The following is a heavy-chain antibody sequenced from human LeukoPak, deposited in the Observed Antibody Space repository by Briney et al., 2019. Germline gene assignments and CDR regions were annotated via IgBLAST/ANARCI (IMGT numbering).Heavy chain of an antibody. CDR3: VRFMRGTIGGDN. Sequence: GGSLGLSCAASGFTFSSFWMSWIRQAPGKGLEWVANIKEDGREKYYVDSVKGRFTISRDNAKNSLYLQMNNLKAEDTAMYYCVRFMRGTIGGDNWGQGTLVTVSA. CDR1: GFTFSSFW. D-gene: IGHD3-16*01. V-gene: IGHV3-7*01. J-gene: IGHJ4*02. CDR2: IKEDGREK.